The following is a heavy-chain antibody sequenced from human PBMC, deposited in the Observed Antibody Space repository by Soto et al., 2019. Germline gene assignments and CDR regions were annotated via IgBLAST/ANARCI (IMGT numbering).Heavy chain of an antibody. CDR3: LGRFTMKAAILREGTMDV. D-gene: IGHD3-22*01. J-gene: IGHJ6*02. Sequence: SETLSLTCTVSGASINSGDYYWSWIRQPPGKGLEWIGHIYYSGSTYYNPSLKSRAGISVDASKNQVLLQLTSVTAADTAVYYCLGRFTMKAAILREGTMDVWGQGTTVTVSS. CDR2: IYYSGST. CDR1: GASINSGDYY. V-gene: IGHV4-30-4*01.